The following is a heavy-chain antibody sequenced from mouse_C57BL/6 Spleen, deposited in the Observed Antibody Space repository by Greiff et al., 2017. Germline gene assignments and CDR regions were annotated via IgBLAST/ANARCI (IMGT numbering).Heavy chain of an antibody. J-gene: IGHJ1*03. D-gene: IGHD1-1*01. CDR2: IDPETGGT. Sequence: VQLQESGAELVRPGASVTLSCKASGYTFTDYEMHWVKQTPVHGLEWIGAIDPETGGTAYNQKFKGKAILTADKSSSTAYMELRSLTSEDSAVYYCTRGSSWYFDVWGTGTTVTVSS. CDR1: GYTFTDYE. CDR3: TRGSSWYFDV. V-gene: IGHV1-15*01.